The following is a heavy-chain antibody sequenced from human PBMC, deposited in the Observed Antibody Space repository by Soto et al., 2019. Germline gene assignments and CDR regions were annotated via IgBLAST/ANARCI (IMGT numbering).Heavy chain of an antibody. CDR2: ISYEGSNK. V-gene: IGHV3-30-3*01. CDR1: GFTFISYA. J-gene: IGHJ6*02. Sequence: PGGSLSLSCASSGFTFISYAMHWVRQAPGKGLEWVAVISYEGSNKYYADSVKGRFTISRDNSKNTMYLQMNSLRAEDTAVYYCARDRYSSSSPLYYYYGMDVWGQGTTVTVSS. D-gene: IGHD6-6*01. CDR3: ARDRYSSSSPLYYYYGMDV.